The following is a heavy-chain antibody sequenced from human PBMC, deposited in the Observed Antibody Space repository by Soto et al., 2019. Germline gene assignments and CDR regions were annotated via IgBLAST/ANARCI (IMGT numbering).Heavy chain of an antibody. D-gene: IGHD3-22*01. Sequence: VQLVQSGAEVKKPGSSVKVSCKASGGTFSSYAISWVRQAPGQGLEWMGGIIPIFGTANYAQKFQGRVTITADETTSTAYMELSSLRSEDTAVYYCARIYDSSGYYYFHWFDPWGQGTLVTVSS. CDR1: GGTFSSYA. V-gene: IGHV1-69*01. CDR3: ARIYDSSGYYYFHWFDP. CDR2: IIPIFGTA. J-gene: IGHJ5*02.